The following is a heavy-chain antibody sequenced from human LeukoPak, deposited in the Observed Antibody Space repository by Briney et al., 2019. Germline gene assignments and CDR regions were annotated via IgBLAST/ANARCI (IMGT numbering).Heavy chain of an antibody. Sequence: ASVKVSCKASGYTFTGYYMHWVRQAPGQGLEWMGRIIPNSGGTNYAQKFQGRVTMTRDTSISTAYMELSRLRSDDTAVYYCALSLLGIDYFDYWGQGTPVTVSS. CDR2: IIPNSGGT. CDR3: ALSLLGIDYFDY. V-gene: IGHV1-2*06. CDR1: GYTFTGYY. D-gene: IGHD7-27*01. J-gene: IGHJ4*02.